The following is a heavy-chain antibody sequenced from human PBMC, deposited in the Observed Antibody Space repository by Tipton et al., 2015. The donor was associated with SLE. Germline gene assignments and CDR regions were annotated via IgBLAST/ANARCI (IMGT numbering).Heavy chain of an antibody. J-gene: IGHJ4*02. V-gene: IGHV4-59*01. CDR2: IYYSGST. Sequence: TLSLTCTVSSGSISSYYWSWIRQPPGKGLEWIGYIYYSGSTNYNPSLKSRVTISIDTSKNQFSLNLSSVTAADTAFYYCARLSSGFDYWGQGTLVTVSS. CDR1: SGSISSYY. CDR3: ARLSSGFDY. D-gene: IGHD2-15*01.